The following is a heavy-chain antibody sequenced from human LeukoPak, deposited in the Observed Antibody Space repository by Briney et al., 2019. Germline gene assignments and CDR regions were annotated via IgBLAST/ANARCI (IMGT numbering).Heavy chain of an antibody. CDR1: GFTFNNYW. Sequence: GGSLRLSCAASGFTFNNYWIHWVRQAPGKGLEWVSSISSSSSYIYYADSVKGRFTISRDNAKNSLYLQMNSLRAEDTAVYYCARDRIVLMVYAMPMDVWGQGTTVTVSS. CDR2: ISSSSSYI. V-gene: IGHV3-21*01. D-gene: IGHD2-8*01. CDR3: ARDRIVLMVYAMPMDV. J-gene: IGHJ6*02.